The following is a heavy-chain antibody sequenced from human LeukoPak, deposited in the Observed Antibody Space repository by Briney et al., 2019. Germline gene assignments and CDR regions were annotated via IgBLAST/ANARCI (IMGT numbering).Heavy chain of an antibody. V-gene: IGHV4-39*01. CDR2: IYYSGST. D-gene: IGHD3-10*01. CDR3: ARQKITMVRGVTKPDFDY. Sequence: SETLSLTCTVSGGSISSSSYYWGWIRQPPGKGLEWIGSIYYSGSTHYNPSLKSRVTISVDTSKNQFSLKLSSVTAADTAVYYCARQKITMVRGVTKPDFDYWGQGTLVTVSS. J-gene: IGHJ4*02. CDR1: GGSISSSSYY.